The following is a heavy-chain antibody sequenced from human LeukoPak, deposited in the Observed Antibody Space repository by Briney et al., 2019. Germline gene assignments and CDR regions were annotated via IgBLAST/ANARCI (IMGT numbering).Heavy chain of an antibody. Sequence: GGSLRLSCAASGFTFSTYASHWVRQAPGKGLEWVAVISYDGNNKFYADSVKGRFTISRDNSKNTLYLQMNSLRAEDTAVYYCARVGAYCGGDCRDYWGQGTLVTVSS. CDR2: ISYDGNNK. J-gene: IGHJ4*02. V-gene: IGHV3-30*01. D-gene: IGHD2-21*02. CDR1: GFTFSTYA. CDR3: ARVGAYCGGDCRDY.